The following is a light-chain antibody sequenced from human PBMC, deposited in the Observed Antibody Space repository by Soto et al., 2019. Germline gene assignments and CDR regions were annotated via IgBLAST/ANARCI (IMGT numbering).Light chain of an antibody. CDR2: VNSGGSH. CDR1: SGHSNYA. V-gene: IGLV4-69*01. J-gene: IGLJ7*01. Sequence: QSVLTQSPSASASLGASVKLTCTLSSGHSNYAIAWHQQQPEKGPRYLMKVNSGGSHIKGDGIPDRFSGSSSGAERYLFISSLQSEDEADYYCQIWGTGSASVVFGGGTKLTVL. CDR3: QIWGTGSASVV.